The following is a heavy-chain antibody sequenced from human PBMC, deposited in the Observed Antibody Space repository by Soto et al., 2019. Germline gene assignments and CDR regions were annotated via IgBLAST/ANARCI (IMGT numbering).Heavy chain of an antibody. CDR2: ISFDGSDK. CDR1: GFFFRSYA. Sequence: GGSLRLSCAASGFFFRSYALTWVRQAPGKGLEWVALISFDGSDKYFADSVKGRFTISRDNSRDTVYLQMNSLRAEDTAVYYCARDLPIFDYGVLHYYYGMDVWGQGTTVTVSS. V-gene: IGHV3-30-3*01. D-gene: IGHD4-17*01. J-gene: IGHJ6*02. CDR3: ARDLPIFDYGVLHYYYGMDV.